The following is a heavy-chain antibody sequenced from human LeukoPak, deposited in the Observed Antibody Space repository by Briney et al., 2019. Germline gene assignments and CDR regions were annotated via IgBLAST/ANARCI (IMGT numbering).Heavy chain of an antibody. CDR1: GGSISSGRYY. CDR3: AREGTAGTNLNWFDP. Sequence: SETLSLTCSVSGGSISSGRYYWSWIRQPPGKGLEWIGYISYSGSTNFNPSLKSRVTISVDTSKNQFSLKLSSVTAADTAVYYCAREGTAGTNLNWFDPWGQGTLVTVSS. V-gene: IGHV4-61*01. D-gene: IGHD1-1*01. CDR2: ISYSGST. J-gene: IGHJ5*02.